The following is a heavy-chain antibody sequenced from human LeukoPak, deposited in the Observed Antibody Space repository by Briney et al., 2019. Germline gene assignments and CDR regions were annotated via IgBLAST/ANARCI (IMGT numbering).Heavy chain of an antibody. V-gene: IGHV1-8*01. CDR3: ARGGSLDCSSTSCYNYYGMDV. J-gene: IGHJ6*02. CDR1: GYTFTSYD. Sequence: ASVKVSCKASGYTFTSYDINWVRQATGQGLEWMGWMNPNSGNTGYAQKFQGRVTMTRNTSISTAYMELSRLRSEDTAVYYCARGGSLDCSSTSCYNYYGMDVWGQGTTVTVSS. D-gene: IGHD2-2*02. CDR2: MNPNSGNT.